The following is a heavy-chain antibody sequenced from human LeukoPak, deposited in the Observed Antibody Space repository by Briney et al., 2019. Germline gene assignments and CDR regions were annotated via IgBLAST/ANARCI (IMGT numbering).Heavy chain of an antibody. D-gene: IGHD3-3*01. CDR1: GGSISTFY. Sequence: SETLSPTCTVSGGSISTFYWSWIRQRPGKGPEWIGYIYYSGTTNYNPSLKSRVTISADMSKSQFPLNLSSVTAADTALYYCARHGPLYDIWSAQFYFDYWGQGTLVAVSS. CDR3: ARHGPLYDIWSAQFYFDY. CDR2: IYYSGTT. J-gene: IGHJ4*02. V-gene: IGHV4-59*08.